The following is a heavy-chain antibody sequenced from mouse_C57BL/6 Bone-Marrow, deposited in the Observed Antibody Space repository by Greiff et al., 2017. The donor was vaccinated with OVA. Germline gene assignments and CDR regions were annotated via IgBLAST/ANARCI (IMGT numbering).Heavy chain of an antibody. D-gene: IGHD2-4*01. CDR2: INPNNGGT. V-gene: IGHV1-26*01. J-gene: IGHJ2*01. CDR1: GYTFTDYY. CDR3: AREMITTHYYFDY. Sequence: VQLQQSGPELVKPGASVKISCKASGYTFTDYYMNWVKQSHGKSLEWIGDINPNNGGTSYNQKFKGKATLTVDKSSSTAYMELRSLTSEDSAVYYCAREMITTHYYFDYWGQGTTLTVSS.